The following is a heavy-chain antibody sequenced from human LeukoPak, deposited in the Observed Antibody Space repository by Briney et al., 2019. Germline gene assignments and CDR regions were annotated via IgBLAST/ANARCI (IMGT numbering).Heavy chain of an antibody. J-gene: IGHJ3*01. CDR3: ARGVTSSD. V-gene: IGHV4-34*01. CDR1: GGSFSGYY. CDR2: INHSGST. Sequence: PSETLSLTYAVYGGSFSGYYWSWIRQPPGKGLEWIGEINHSGSTNYNPSLKSRVTISVDTSKNQFSLKLSSVTAADTAVYYCARGVTSSDWGQGTMVTVSS. D-gene: IGHD3-10*01.